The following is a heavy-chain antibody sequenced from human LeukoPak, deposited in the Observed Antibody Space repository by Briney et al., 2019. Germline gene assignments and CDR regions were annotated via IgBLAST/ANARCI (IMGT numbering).Heavy chain of an antibody. Sequence: SETLSLTCAVYGGSFSGYYWSWIRQPPGKGLEWIGEINHSGSTNYNPSLKSRVNISVDTSKNQFSLKLSSVTAADTAVYYCARTVGSSTHPYYFDYWGQGTLVTVSS. CDR1: GGSFSGYY. CDR2: INHSGST. J-gene: IGHJ4*02. V-gene: IGHV4-34*01. D-gene: IGHD6-13*01. CDR3: ARTVGSSTHPYYFDY.